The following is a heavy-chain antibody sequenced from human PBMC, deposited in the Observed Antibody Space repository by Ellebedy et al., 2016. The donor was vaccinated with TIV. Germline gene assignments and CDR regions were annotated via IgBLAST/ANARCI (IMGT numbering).Heavy chain of an antibody. J-gene: IGHJ6*02. CDR1: GFTVSSNY. V-gene: IGHV3-53*01. CDR3: ARRPNYYGMDV. CDR2: IYSGGST. Sequence: GESLKISCAASGFTVSSNYMSWVRQAPGKGLEWVSVIYSGGSTYYADSVKGRFTISRDNSKNTRYLQMNSLRAEDTAVYYCARRPNYYGMDVWGQGTTVTVSS. D-gene: IGHD6-6*01.